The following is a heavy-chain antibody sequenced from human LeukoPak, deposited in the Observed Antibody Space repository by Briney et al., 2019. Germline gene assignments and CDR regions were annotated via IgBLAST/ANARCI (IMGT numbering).Heavy chain of an antibody. CDR3: ARAIYGSGSYDAFDI. D-gene: IGHD3-10*01. Sequence: GASVKGSCKASGYTFTRYDINWVRQATGQGLEWMGWMNPNSGNTGYAQKFQGRVTMTRNTSISTAYMELSSLRSEDTAVYYCARAIYGSGSYDAFDIWGQGTMVTVSS. V-gene: IGHV1-8*01. CDR2: MNPNSGNT. CDR1: GYTFTRYD. J-gene: IGHJ3*02.